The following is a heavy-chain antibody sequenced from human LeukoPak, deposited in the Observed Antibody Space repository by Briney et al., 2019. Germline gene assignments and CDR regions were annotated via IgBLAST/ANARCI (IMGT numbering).Heavy chain of an antibody. Sequence: SETLSLTCTVSGGSISSSSYYWGWIRQPPGKGLEWIGSIYYSGNTYYNPSLKSRVTISVDTSNNQFSLKLSSVTAADMAVYYCARRRGSWDNYYYYYMDVWGKGTTVTVSS. CDR3: ARRRGSWDNYYYYYMDV. D-gene: IGHD1-26*01. V-gene: IGHV4-39*01. CDR1: GGSISSSSYY. CDR2: IYYSGNT. J-gene: IGHJ6*03.